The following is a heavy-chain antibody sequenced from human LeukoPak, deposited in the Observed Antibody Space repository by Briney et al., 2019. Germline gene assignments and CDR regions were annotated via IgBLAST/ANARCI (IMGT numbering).Heavy chain of an antibody. Sequence: ASVKVSCKASGYTFTSFEINGVRQAAGQGLDGMGWVNPDSGNRGYARKFAGRVTINRNTSISTVYMELSSLTSEDTAFYYCARFPTVPTRGFWGPGTLVSVSS. J-gene: IGHJ4*02. D-gene: IGHD4/OR15-4a*01. V-gene: IGHV1-8*01. CDR1: GYTFTSFE. CDR2: VNPDSGNR. CDR3: ARFPTVPTRGF.